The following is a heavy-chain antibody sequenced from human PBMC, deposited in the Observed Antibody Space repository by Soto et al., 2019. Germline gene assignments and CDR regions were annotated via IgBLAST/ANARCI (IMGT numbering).Heavy chain of an antibody. Sequence: QVQLVQSGAEVKKPGSSVKVSCKASGGTFSSYAISWVRQAPGQGLEWMGGIIPIFGTANYAQKFQGRVTITADESTSTAYMDLSSLRSEDTAVYYCARDLSFTIFGVAASPGGDYYGMDVWGQGTTVTVSS. CDR3: ARDLSFTIFGVAASPGGDYYGMDV. CDR1: GGTFSSYA. CDR2: IIPIFGTA. V-gene: IGHV1-69*01. D-gene: IGHD3-3*01. J-gene: IGHJ6*02.